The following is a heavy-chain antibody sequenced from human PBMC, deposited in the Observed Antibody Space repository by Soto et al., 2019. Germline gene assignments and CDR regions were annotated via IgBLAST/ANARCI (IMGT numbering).Heavy chain of an antibody. CDR3: ARGAVTGDTNLDY. CDR2: IYHTGNT. D-gene: IGHD6-19*01. CDR1: GGSISNNDW. V-gene: IGHV4-4*02. Sequence: QVQLQESGPGLVKPSGTLSLTCAVSGGSISNNDWWNWVRQPPGKGLEWIGKIYHTGNTNYNPSLKSRVTISVDKSKNQFSLKLSSVTAADTAGYYCARGAVTGDTNLDYWGQGTLVTVSS. J-gene: IGHJ4*02.